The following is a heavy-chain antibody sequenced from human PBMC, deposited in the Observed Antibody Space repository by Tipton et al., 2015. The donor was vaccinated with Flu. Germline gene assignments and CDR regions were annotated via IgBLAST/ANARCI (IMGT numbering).Heavy chain of an antibody. Sequence: TLSLTCTVSGGSISSSNYYWGWIRQPPGKGLEWIGSIYYSGSTYYNSSLKSRVTISVDTSKNQFSLKLSSVTAADTAVYYCASWLSSSWYSSYFDYWGQGTLVTVSS. D-gene: IGHD6-13*01. CDR2: IYYSGST. CDR3: ASWLSSSWYSSYFDY. CDR1: GGSISSSNYY. J-gene: IGHJ4*02. V-gene: IGHV4-39*07.